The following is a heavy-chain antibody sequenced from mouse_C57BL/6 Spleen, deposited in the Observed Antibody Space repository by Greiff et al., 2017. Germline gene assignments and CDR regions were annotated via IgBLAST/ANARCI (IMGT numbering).Heavy chain of an antibody. CDR1: GYTFTSYW. CDR3: ARGDGYYSYYAMYY. D-gene: IGHD2-3*01. V-gene: IGHV1-72*01. CDR2: IDPNSGGT. J-gene: IGHJ4*01. Sequence: QVQLQQPGAELVKPGASVKLSCKASGYTFTSYWMHWVKQRPGRGLEWIGRIDPNSGGTKYNEKFKSKATLTVDKPSSTAYMPLSSLTSEDSAVYYCARGDGYYSYYAMYYWGQGASVSVSS.